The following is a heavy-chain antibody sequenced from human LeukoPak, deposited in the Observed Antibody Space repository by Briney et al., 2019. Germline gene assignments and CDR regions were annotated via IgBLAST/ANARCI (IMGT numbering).Heavy chain of an antibody. D-gene: IGHD6-13*01. V-gene: IGHV3-30*18. CDR1: GFTFSSYG. CDR2: ISYDGSNK. CDR3: AKDRSIAAIGDPLDY. J-gene: IGHJ4*02. Sequence: GGSLRLSCAASGFTFSSYGMHWVRQAPGKGLEWVAVISYDGSNKYYADSVKGRFTVSRDNSKNTLYLQMNSLRAEDTAVYYCAKDRSIAAIGDPLDYWGQGTLVTVST.